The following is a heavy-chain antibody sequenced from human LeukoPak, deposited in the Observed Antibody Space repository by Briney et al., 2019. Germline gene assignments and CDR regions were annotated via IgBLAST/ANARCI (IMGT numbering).Heavy chain of an antibody. J-gene: IGHJ4*02. CDR2: ISGSGGST. D-gene: IGHD3-10*01. V-gene: IGHV3-23*01. CDR1: GFTFSSYA. CDR3: AKVGGALLWFGESRYYFDY. Sequence: GGSLRLSCAASGFTFSSYAMSWVRQAPGKGLEWVSAISGSGGSTYYADSVKGRFTISRDNSKNTLYLQMNSLRAEDTAVYYCAKVGGALLWFGESRYYFDYWGQGTLVTVSS.